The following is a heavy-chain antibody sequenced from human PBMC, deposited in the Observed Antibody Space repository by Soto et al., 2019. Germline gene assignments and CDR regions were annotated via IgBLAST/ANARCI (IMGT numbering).Heavy chain of an antibody. V-gene: IGHV3-21*01. CDR3: ARDAKAVAGKDYFDY. J-gene: IGHJ4*02. CDR2: ISSSSSYI. Sequence: PGGSLRLSCAASGFTFSSYSMNWVRQAPGKGLEWVSSISSSSSYIYYADSVKGRFTISRDNAKNSLYLQMNSLRAEDTAVYYCARDAKAVAGKDYFDYWGQGTLVTVSS. D-gene: IGHD6-19*01. CDR1: GFTFSSYS.